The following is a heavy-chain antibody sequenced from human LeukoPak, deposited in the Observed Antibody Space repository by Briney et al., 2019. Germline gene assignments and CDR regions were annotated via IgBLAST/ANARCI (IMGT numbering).Heavy chain of an antibody. V-gene: IGHV4-34*01. Sequence: SETLSLTCAVYGVSFSGYYWSWIRQSPGKGLEWIGEINHSGSTNYNPSFKSRVIISVDTSKNQFALILSSVCAADTAVYYCARGPTLVYDSLTGYYYFDYWDQGTLVTVSS. D-gene: IGHD3-9*01. CDR3: ARGPTLVYDSLTGYYYFDY. CDR2: INHSGST. J-gene: IGHJ4*02. CDR1: GVSFSGYY.